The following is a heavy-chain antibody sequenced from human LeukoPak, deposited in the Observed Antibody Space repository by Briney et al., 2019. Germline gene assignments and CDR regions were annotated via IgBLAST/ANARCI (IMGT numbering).Heavy chain of an antibody. D-gene: IGHD5-24*01. V-gene: IGHV1-69*02. CDR2: IIPILGIA. CDR3: ARGAKEMATTPYFDY. J-gene: IGHJ4*02. CDR1: GGTFISYT. Sequence: ASVKVSCKASGGTFISYTISWVRQAPGQGLEWMGRIIPILGIANYAQKFQGRVTITADKSTSTAYMELSSLRSEDTAVYYCARGAKEMATTPYFDYWGQGTLVTVSS.